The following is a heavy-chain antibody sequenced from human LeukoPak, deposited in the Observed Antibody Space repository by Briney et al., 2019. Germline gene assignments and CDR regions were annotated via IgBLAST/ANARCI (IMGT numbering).Heavy chain of an antibody. CDR3: ARGKGNDY. CDR1: GFTFSNYW. CDR2: IKQDGSEM. Sequence: PGGSLRLSCAASGFTFSNYWMTWVRQAPGKGLEWVANIKQDGSEMYYVDSVKGRFTISRDNAKNSLYLQMNSLRVEDTAVYYCARGKGNDYWGQGTLVTVSS. J-gene: IGHJ4*02. D-gene: IGHD4-23*01. V-gene: IGHV3-7*01.